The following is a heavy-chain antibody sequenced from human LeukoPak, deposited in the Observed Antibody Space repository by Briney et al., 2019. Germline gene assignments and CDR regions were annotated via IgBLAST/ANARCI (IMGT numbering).Heavy chain of an antibody. Sequence: ASVKVSCKASGYTFTGYYMHWVRQAPGQGLEWMGWINPNSGGTNYAQKFQGRVTMTRDTSISTAYMELSRLRSDDTAVYYCARARLLGYSGYDLLYYFDYWGQGTLVTVSS. D-gene: IGHD5-12*01. CDR2: INPNSGGT. V-gene: IGHV1-2*02. CDR1: GYTFTGYY. CDR3: ARARLLGYSGYDLLYYFDY. J-gene: IGHJ4*02.